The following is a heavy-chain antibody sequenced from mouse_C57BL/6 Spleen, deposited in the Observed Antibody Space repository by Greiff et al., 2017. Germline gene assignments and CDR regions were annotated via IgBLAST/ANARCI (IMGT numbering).Heavy chain of an antibody. V-gene: IGHV5-4*01. CDR1: GFTFSSYA. J-gene: IGHJ3*01. D-gene: IGHD2-4*01. CDR3: ARDRGLRRDAASWCAD. CDR2: ISDGGSYT. Sequence: EVKLMESGGGLVKPGGSLKLSCAASGFTFSSYAMSWVRQTPEKRLEWVATISDGGSYTYYPDTVKGRFTISRDNAKNNLYLQMRHLKAEDTAMYYCARDRGLRRDAASWCADWGEGTLVTVSA.